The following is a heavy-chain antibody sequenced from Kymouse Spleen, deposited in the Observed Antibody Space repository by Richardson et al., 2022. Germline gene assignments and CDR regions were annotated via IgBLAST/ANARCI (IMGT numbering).Heavy chain of an antibody. D-gene: IGHD1-1*01,IGHD1-20*01,IGHD1-7*01. V-gene: IGHV4-34*01. CDR2: INHSGST. CDR1: GGSFSGYY. Sequence: QVQLQQWGAGLLKPSETLSLTCAVYGGSFSGYYWSWIRQPPGKGLEWIGEINHSGSTNYNPSLKSRVTISVDTSKNQFSLKLSSVTAADTAVYYCARELEPRDYYYGMDVWGQGTTVTVSS. J-gene: IGHJ6*02. CDR3: ARELEPRDYYYGMDV.